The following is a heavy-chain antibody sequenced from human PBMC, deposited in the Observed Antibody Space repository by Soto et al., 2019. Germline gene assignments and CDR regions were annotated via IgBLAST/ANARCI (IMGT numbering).Heavy chain of an antibody. CDR3: ASGFSARKGSPPDF. CDR2: ISGSGGST. D-gene: IGHD6-6*01. Sequence: GGALRLSCAASGLTFGSFAMSWFRQAAGKGLDWVSAISGSGGSTYSADSVKGRFTISRDNSKNTLYLQMSSLRAEDTAVYYCASGFSARKGSPPDFWGQGSLVTVSS. J-gene: IGHJ4*02. CDR1: GLTFGSFA. V-gene: IGHV3-23*01.